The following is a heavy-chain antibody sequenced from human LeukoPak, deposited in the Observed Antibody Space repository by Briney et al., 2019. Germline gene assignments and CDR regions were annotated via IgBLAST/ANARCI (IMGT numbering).Heavy chain of an antibody. CDR2: ISGSGGST. D-gene: IGHD5-18*01. CDR3: SKDGRIQTRRYSYNY. V-gene: IGHV3-23*01. Sequence: PGGSLRLSCAASGLTFSSYAMSWVRQAPGKGLEWVSVISGSGGSTSYADSVKGRFTISRDNSMNTLYLQMNSLRAEDTAVYYCSKDGRIQTRRYSYNYWGQGTLVTVSS. J-gene: IGHJ4*02. CDR1: GLTFSSYA.